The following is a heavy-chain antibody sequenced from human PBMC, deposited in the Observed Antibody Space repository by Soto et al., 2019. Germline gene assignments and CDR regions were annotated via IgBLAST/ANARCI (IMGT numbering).Heavy chain of an antibody. J-gene: IGHJ6*02. D-gene: IGHD6-6*01. Sequence: CETLSLTCAVSGDSVSSSDFSWTWIRHLPVNTPECVGYVYSTGTTNYSPTLKSRVDMSVATSENQFSLKVRSVNAADAAVYFGARVTKLVAPKVGKRAYFYAMDVWGPGYTVTVSS. CDR2: VYSTGTT. CDR1: GDSVSSSDFS. CDR3: ARVTKLVAPKVGKRAYFYAMDV. V-gene: IGHV4-61*08.